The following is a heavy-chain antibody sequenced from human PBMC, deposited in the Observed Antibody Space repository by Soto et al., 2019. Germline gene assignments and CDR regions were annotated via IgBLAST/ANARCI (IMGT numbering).Heavy chain of an antibody. CDR2: ISYDGSNK. CDR1: GFTFSSYA. J-gene: IGHJ6*01. CDR3: ARDWGAQQLYGMDV. V-gene: IGHV3-30-3*01. Sequence: QVQLVESGGGVVQPGRSLRLSCAASGFTFSSYAMHWVRQAPGKGLEWVAVISYDGSNKYYADSVKGRFTISRDNSKNTLYLQMNSLRAEDTAVYYCARDWGAQQLYGMDVW. D-gene: IGHD6-13*01.